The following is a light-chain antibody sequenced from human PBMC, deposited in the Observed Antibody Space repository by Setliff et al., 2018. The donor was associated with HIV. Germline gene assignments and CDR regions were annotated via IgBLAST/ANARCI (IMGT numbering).Light chain of an antibody. CDR3: QVWDSSTDHPYV. CDR2: YDN. CDR1: NIGSKS. J-gene: IGLJ1*01. Sequence: SYELTQPPSVSVAPGKTARITCGGNNIGSKSVHWYQQKPGQALILVIYYDNDRPSGIPERFSGSNSGNTATLTISRVEAGDEADYYCQVWDSSTDHPYVFGTGTKVTVL. V-gene: IGLV3-21*04.